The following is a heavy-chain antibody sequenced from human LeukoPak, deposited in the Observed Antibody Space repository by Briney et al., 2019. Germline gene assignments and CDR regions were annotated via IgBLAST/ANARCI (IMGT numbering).Heavy chain of an antibody. CDR1: GFTFDDYG. CDR3: ATDGAGFDT. Sequence: PGGSLRLSCAASGFTFDDYGMNWVRQAPGKGLEWVSGISWNSGFIVYADSVKGRFTISRDNAKKSLYLEMNNLRAEDTAVYYCATDGAGFDTWGQGVLVTVSS. CDR2: ISWNSGFI. V-gene: IGHV3-9*01. J-gene: IGHJ5*02.